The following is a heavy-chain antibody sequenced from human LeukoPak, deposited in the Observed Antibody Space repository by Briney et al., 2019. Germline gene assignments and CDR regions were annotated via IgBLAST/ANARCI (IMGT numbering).Heavy chain of an antibody. CDR2: MNPNSGNT. J-gene: IGHJ4*02. Sequence: ASVKVSCKASGYTFTSYDINWVRQATGQGLEWLGWMNPNSGNTGYAQKFQGRVTITRNTSISTAYMELSSLRSEDTAVYYCARGGPNYDSSGYYYWGQGTLVTVSS. D-gene: IGHD3-22*01. V-gene: IGHV1-8*03. CDR3: ARGGPNYDSSGYYY. CDR1: GYTFTSYD.